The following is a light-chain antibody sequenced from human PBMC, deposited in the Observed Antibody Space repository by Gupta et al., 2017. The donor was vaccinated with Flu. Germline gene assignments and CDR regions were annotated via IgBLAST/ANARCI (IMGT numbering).Light chain of an antibody. V-gene: IGKV1-39*01. CDR2: SAS. Sequence: IQXXQXXSXLXAXXGDTVTITCRASRSINTFLNWYQQRPGTAPKLLIYSASTLQRGVPSRFSGSGSETAFTLTITSLQREDFATYYCQQAHTVPYFFGQGTKLDI. J-gene: IGKJ2*01. CDR1: RSINTF. CDR3: QQAHTVPYF.